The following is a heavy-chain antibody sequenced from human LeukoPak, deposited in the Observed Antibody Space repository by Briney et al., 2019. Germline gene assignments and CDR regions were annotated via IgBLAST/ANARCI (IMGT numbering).Heavy chain of an antibody. J-gene: IGHJ3*02. CDR3: ARVRTIFGVVISPDALDI. Sequence: ASVKVSCKASGYTFTGYYMHWVRQAPGQGLEWMGWINPNSGGTNYAQKFQGRVTMTRDTSISTSYLELRSLIADDTAVYYCARVRTIFGVVISPDALDIWGQGTLVTVSS. V-gene: IGHV1-2*02. CDR2: INPNSGGT. D-gene: IGHD3-3*01. CDR1: GYTFTGYY.